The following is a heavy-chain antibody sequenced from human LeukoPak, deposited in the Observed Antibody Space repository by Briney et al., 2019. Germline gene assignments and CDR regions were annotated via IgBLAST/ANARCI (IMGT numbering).Heavy chain of an antibody. J-gene: IGHJ1*01. CDR1: GYTFTNYG. D-gene: IGHD3-22*01. CDR2: ISANNGNT. Sequence: GASVKVSCKASGYTFTNYGISWVRTAPGQGLEWMGWISANNGNTNYAQKLQGRVTMTTDTSTSTAYMELRSLRSDDAAVYYCARDYYDSSGYAEYFQHWGQGTLVTVSS. CDR3: ARDYYDSSGYAEYFQH. V-gene: IGHV1-18*01.